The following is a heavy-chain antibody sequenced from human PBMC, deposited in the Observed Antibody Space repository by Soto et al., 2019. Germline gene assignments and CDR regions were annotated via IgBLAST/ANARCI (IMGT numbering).Heavy chain of an antibody. CDR2: ISYDGSNK. D-gene: IGHD3-3*01. Sequence: QVQLVESGGGVVQPGRSLRLSCAASGFTFSSYAMHWVRQAPGKGLEWVAVISYDGSNKYYADSVKGRFTISRDNSKTSLYLQMNSLRAEDTAVYYCARAGLRFLEWSAPFWDYWGQGTLVTVSS. CDR3: ARAGLRFLEWSAPFWDY. V-gene: IGHV3-30-3*01. CDR1: GFTFSSYA. J-gene: IGHJ4*02.